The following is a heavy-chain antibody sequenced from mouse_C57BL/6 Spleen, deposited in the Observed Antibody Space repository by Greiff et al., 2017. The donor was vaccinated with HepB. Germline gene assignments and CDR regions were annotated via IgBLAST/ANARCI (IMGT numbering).Heavy chain of an antibody. D-gene: IGHD2-4*01. Sequence: QVQLQQPGAELVMPGASVKLSCKASGYTFTSYWMHWVKQRPEQGLEWIGEIDPSDSYTNYNQKFKGKSTLTVDKSSSTAYMQLSSLTSEDSAVYYCATYDYGGYWGQGTTLTVSS. CDR1: GYTFTSYW. J-gene: IGHJ2*01. CDR3: ATYDYGGY. V-gene: IGHV1-69*01. CDR2: IDPSDSYT.